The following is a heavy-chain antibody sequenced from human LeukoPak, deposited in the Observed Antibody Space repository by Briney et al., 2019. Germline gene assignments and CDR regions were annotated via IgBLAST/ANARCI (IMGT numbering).Heavy chain of an antibody. D-gene: IGHD3-22*01. V-gene: IGHV3-7*01. J-gene: IGHJ6*03. CDR3: AKYYYDSRPEVYMDV. CDR2: IRQDGNEK. Sequence: GSLRVSCAASGFSFSSYWMTWVRQAPGKGLEWVANIRQDGNEKYYVDSVKGRFTISRDNAKNSLYLQMNSLRAEDTAVYYCAKYYYDSRPEVYMDVWGKGTPVTVSS. CDR1: GFSFSSYW.